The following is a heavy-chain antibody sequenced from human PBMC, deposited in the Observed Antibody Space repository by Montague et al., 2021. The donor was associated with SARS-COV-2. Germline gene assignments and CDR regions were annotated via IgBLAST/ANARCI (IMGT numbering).Heavy chain of an antibody. Sequence: SLSLSLSASGFTFSGYEMNWVRQAPGKGLEWVSYISSSGSTIYYAHSVKGRFTISRDNAKNSLYLQMNSLRAEDTAVYYCAREKARITIFGAPRGYMDVWGKGTTVTVSS. V-gene: IGHV3-48*03. D-gene: IGHD3-3*01. CDR3: AREKARITIFGAPRGYMDV. CDR1: GFTFSGYE. J-gene: IGHJ6*03. CDR2: ISSSGSTI.